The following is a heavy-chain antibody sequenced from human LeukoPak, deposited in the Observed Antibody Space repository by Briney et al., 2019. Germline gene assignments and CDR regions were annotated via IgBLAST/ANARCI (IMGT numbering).Heavy chain of an antibody. J-gene: IGHJ6*03. CDR1: GFAFSSYA. D-gene: IGHD4-11*01. CDR3: AKEAGSNPYYYYMDV. V-gene: IGHV3-23*01. Sequence: GGTLRLSCAASGFAFSSYAMSWVRQAPGKGLEWVSAISGSGGSTYYADSGKGRFTISRDNPKNTLYLQMNSLRAEDTAVYYCAKEAGSNPYYYYMDVWGKGTTVTVSS. CDR2: ISGSGGST.